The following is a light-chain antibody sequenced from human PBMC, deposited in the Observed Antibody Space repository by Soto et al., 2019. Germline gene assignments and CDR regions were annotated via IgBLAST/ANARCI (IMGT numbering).Light chain of an antibody. CDR1: QSVSSY. J-gene: IGKJ4*01. CDR3: QQSNNWPLLT. Sequence: EIVLTQSPVTVSLSPWARATLSRRSSQSVSSYLAWYQQKPGQAPRLLIYVASTRATDIPARFSGSGSGTEFTLTISSLQSEDFAVYYCQQSNNWPLLTVGGGTKVEIK. CDR2: VAS. V-gene: IGKV3-15*01.